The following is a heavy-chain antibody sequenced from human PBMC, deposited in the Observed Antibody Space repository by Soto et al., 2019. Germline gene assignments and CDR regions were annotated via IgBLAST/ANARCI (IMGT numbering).Heavy chain of an antibody. CDR2: IKQDGNEE. Sequence: EAQLVESGGGLVQPGGSLRLSCAASGFTFSSYWMSWVRQAPGKGLEWVANIKQDGNEESYVDSVKGRFTISRDNTKNSLFLKMNSVRAEETADYCCASCGFRVATNWNFDLWGRGTLVTVSS. V-gene: IGHV3-7*01. D-gene: IGHD5-12*01. CDR3: ASCGFRVATNWNFDL. CDR1: GFTFSSYW. J-gene: IGHJ2*01.